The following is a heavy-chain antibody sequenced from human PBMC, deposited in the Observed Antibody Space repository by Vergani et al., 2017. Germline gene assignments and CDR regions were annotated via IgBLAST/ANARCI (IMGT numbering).Heavy chain of an antibody. D-gene: IGHD3-9*01. CDR1: GFTFSSYW. CDR3: AKGGSQLRYFDWLLY. V-gene: IGHV3-7*03. Sequence: EVQLVESGGGLVQPGGSLRLSCAASGFTFSSYWMSWVRQAPGKGLEWVANIKQDGSEKYYVDSVKGRFTISRDNAKNSLYLQMNSLRAEDTAVYYCAKGGSQLRYFDWLLYWGQGTLVTVSS. CDR2: IKQDGSEK. J-gene: IGHJ4*02.